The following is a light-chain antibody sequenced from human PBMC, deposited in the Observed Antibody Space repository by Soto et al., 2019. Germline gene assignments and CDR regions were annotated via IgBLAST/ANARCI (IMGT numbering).Light chain of an antibody. J-gene: IGKJ1*01. V-gene: IGKV1-5*01. Sequence: DIQMTQSPSTLSASVGDRVTITCRASRSVRNSLAWYQQKVGKAPRLLIYDASTLERGIPSRFSGRGSGTEFTLTINSLQPDDFGAYYCQQYDSYPWTFGQGTKVDIK. CDR2: DAS. CDR3: QQYDSYPWT. CDR1: RSVRNS.